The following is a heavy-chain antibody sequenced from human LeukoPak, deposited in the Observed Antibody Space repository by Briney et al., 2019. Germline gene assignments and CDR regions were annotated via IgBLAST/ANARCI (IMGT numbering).Heavy chain of an antibody. Sequence: SETLSLTCTVSVGSISSSSYYWGWIRQPPGKGLEWIGSIYYSGSTYYNPSLKSRVTISVDTSKNQFSLKLSSVTTADTAVYYCARERAVTTYCYFDYWGQGTLVTVSS. CDR1: VGSISSSSYY. V-gene: IGHV4-39*07. J-gene: IGHJ4*02. D-gene: IGHD4-17*01. CDR3: ARERAVTTYCYFDY. CDR2: IYYSGST.